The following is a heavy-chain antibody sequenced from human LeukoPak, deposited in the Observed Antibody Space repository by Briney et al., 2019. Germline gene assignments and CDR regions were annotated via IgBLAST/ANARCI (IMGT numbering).Heavy chain of an antibody. Sequence: ASVKVSCKASGHTFTSYDINWVRQATGQGLEWMGWMNPNSGNTGYAQKFQGRVTMTRNTSISTAYMELSSLRSEDTAVYYCARGGHYDFWSGYYKANWFDPWGQGTLVTVSS. D-gene: IGHD3-3*01. J-gene: IGHJ5*02. CDR2: MNPNSGNT. CDR1: GHTFTSYD. V-gene: IGHV1-8*01. CDR3: ARGGHYDFWSGYYKANWFDP.